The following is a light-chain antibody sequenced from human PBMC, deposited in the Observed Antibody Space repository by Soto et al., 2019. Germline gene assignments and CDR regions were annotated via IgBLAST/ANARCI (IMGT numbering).Light chain of an antibody. J-gene: IGKJ1*01. CDR2: DAS. Sequence: EIVLTQSPATLSLSPGERATLSCRASQSFSNYLAWYQQKPGQAPRLLIYDASNRATGIPARFSGSGSGTDFTLTISSLEPEDFAVYYCQQRDNRPFGQGTKVEMK. CDR3: QQRDNRP. CDR1: QSFSNY. V-gene: IGKV3-11*01.